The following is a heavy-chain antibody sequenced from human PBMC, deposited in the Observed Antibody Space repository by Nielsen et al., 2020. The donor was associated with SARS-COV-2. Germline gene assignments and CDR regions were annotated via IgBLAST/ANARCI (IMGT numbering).Heavy chain of an antibody. J-gene: IGHJ3*02. Sequence: GGSLRLSCAASGFTFSSYGMHWVRQAPGKGLEWVAVIWYDGSNKYYAYSVKGRFTISRDNSKNTLYLQMNSLRAEDTAVYYCASDIVVVPAAMRDDAFDIWGQGTMVTVSS. D-gene: IGHD2-2*01. CDR1: GFTFSSYG. V-gene: IGHV3-33*01. CDR3: ASDIVVVPAAMRDDAFDI. CDR2: IWYDGSNK.